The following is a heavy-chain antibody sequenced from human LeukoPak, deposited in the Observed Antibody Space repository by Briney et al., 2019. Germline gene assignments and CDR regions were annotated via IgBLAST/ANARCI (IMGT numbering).Heavy chain of an antibody. J-gene: IGHJ4*02. CDR1: GFTVSSNY. D-gene: IGHD3-10*02. V-gene: IGHV3-66*01. CDR2: IYSGGST. CDR3: ARGYHTPTPYVY. Sequence: GGSLRLSCAASGFTVSSNYMSWVRQAPGKGLEWVSVIYSGGSTYYSDSVKGRFTISRDNSKNTLYLQMNSLRAEDTAVYYCARGYHTPTPYVYWGQGTLVTVSS.